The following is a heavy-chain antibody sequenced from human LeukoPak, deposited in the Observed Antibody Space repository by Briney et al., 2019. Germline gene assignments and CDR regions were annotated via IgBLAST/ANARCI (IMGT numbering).Heavy chain of an antibody. CDR2: IGSSSSPI. D-gene: IGHD4-11*01. Sequence: GGSLRLSCAASGFTFSAYSMNWVRQAPEKGLEWVSYIGSSSSPIYCADSVKGRFTISRDNAKNSLYLQMDSLRAEETAVYYCARDQAYSFDYWGHGTLVTVS. CDR3: ARDQAYSFDY. CDR1: GFTFSAYS. J-gene: IGHJ4*01. V-gene: IGHV3-48*01.